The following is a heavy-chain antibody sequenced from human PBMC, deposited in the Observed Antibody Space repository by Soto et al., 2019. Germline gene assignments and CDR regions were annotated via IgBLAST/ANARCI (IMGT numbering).Heavy chain of an antibody. Sequence: QVQLVQSGAEVKKPGSSVKVSCKASGGTFSSYTISWVRQAPGQGLEWMGRIIPILGIANYAQKFQGRVTITADKSTSTAYMELSSLXXEDTAXXYCAXEAXXGDYGSGSYYPFDYWGQGTLVTVSS. CDR3: AXEAXXGDYGSGSYYPFDY. V-gene: IGHV1-69*08. D-gene: IGHD3-10*01. J-gene: IGHJ4*02. CDR1: GGTFSSYT. CDR2: IIPILGIA.